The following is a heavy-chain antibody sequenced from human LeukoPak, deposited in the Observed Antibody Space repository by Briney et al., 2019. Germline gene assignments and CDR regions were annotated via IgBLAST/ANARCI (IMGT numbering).Heavy chain of an antibody. Sequence: PGGSLRLSCAASGFTFDDYGMSWVRQAPGKGLEWVSGINWNGGSTGYADSVKGRFTISRDNAKNSLYLQMNSLRAEDTAVYYCAKSGDSYGYYYYYMDVWGKGTTVTVSS. CDR3: AKSGDSYGYYYYYMDV. J-gene: IGHJ6*03. CDR1: GFTFDDYG. V-gene: IGHV3-20*04. CDR2: INWNGGST. D-gene: IGHD5-18*01.